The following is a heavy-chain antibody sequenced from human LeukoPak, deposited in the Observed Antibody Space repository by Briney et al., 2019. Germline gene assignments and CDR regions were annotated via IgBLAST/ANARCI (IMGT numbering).Heavy chain of an antibody. Sequence: GGSLRLSCAASGFTFSSYGMSWVHQAPGKGLEWVSAISGSGSTIYYADSVKGRFTISRDNAKNSLYLQMNSLRAEDTAVYYCARGGYSFSPRGAFDIWGQGTMVTVSS. V-gene: IGHV3-21*04. CDR2: ISGSGSTI. D-gene: IGHD3-22*01. CDR3: ARGGYSFSPRGAFDI. J-gene: IGHJ3*02. CDR1: GFTFSSYG.